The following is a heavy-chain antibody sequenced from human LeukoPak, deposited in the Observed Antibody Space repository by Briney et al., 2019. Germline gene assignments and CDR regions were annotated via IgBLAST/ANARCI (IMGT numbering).Heavy chain of an antibody. CDR2: INSDGSST. V-gene: IGHV3-74*01. J-gene: IGHJ6*03. Sequence: PGGSLRLSCAASGFTFSSYWMHWVRQAPGKGLVWVSRINSDGSSTSYADSVKGRFTISRDNAKNTLYLQMNSLRAEDTAVYYCARDSSGWYDYYYYYMDVWGKGTTVTVSS. CDR1: GFTFSSYW. CDR3: ARDSSGWYDYYYYYMDV. D-gene: IGHD6-19*01.